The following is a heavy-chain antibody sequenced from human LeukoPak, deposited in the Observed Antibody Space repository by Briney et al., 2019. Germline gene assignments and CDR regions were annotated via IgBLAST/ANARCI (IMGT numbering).Heavy chain of an antibody. CDR3: ARDPAWYNWNYLDY. CDR2: ISSSSSYI. J-gene: IGHJ4*02. D-gene: IGHD1-20*01. V-gene: IGHV3-21*01. Sequence: RTGGSLRLSCAASGFTFSSYCMNWVRQAPGKGLEWVSSISSSSSYIYYADSVKGRFTISRDNAKNSLYLQMNSLRAEDTAVYYCARDPAWYNWNYLDYWGQGTLVTVSS. CDR1: GFTFSSYC.